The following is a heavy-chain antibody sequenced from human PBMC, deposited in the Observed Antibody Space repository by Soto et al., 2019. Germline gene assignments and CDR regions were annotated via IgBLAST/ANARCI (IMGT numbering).Heavy chain of an antibody. J-gene: IGHJ4*02. CDR3: AKYNSGWFGDY. CDR1: GGSISSYY. D-gene: IGHD6-19*01. Sequence: QVQLQESGPGLVKPSETLSLTCTVSGGSISSYYWSWIRQPPGKGLEWIGYIYYSGSTNYNPSLKSRVTISIDTSKIQLSLKLRSVTAADTAVYYCAKYNSGWFGDYWGQGTLVTVSS. V-gene: IGHV4-59*01. CDR2: IYYSGST.